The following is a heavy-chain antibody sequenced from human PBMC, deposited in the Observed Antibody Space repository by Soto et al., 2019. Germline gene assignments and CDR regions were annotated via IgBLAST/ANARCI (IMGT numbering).Heavy chain of an antibody. CDR3: ARGDSRGLYSDY. D-gene: IGHD3-22*01. Sequence: EVQLVESGGGLVQPGGSLRLSCAASGFTLSDHYMDWVRQAPGKGLEWVGRSRSKDYSYTTEYAASVKGRFTISRDDSKNSLYLQMNSLKTEDTAVSYCARGDSRGLYSDYRGQGPLVTVSS. J-gene: IGHJ4*02. CDR1: GFTLSDHY. V-gene: IGHV3-72*01. CDR2: SRSKDYSYTT.